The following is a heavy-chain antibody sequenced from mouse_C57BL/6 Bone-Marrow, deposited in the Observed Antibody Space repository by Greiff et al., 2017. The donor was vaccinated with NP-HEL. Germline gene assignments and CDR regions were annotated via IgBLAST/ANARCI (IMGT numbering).Heavy chain of an antibody. V-gene: IGHV5-9-1*02. CDR2: ISSGGDYI. D-gene: IGHD1-1*01. Sequence: EVKLVESGEGLVKPGGSLKLSCAASGFTFSSYAMSWVRQTPEKRLEWVAYISSGGDYIYYADTVKGRFTISRDNARNTLYLQMSSLKSEDTAMYYCTRGNYYGSSLAWFAYWGQGTLVTVSA. CDR3: TRGNYYGSSLAWFAY. J-gene: IGHJ3*01. CDR1: GFTFSSYA.